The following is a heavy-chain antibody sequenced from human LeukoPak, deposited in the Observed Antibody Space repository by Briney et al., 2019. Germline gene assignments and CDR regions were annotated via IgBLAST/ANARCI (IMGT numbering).Heavy chain of an antibody. J-gene: IGHJ6*04. CDR1: GFTFSSYA. Sequence: PGGSLRLSCGASGFTFSSYAMSWVRQAPGKGLEWVSGISGSGDRRNYADSVKGRFTISRDISKNTLYLQMNSLRAEDTAVYYCAELGITMIGGVWGKGTTVTISS. V-gene: IGHV3-23*01. D-gene: IGHD3-10*02. CDR2: ISGSGDRR. CDR3: AELGITMIGGV.